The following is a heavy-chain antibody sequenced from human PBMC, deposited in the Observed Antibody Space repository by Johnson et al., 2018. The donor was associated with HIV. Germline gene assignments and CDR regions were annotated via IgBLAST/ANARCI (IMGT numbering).Heavy chain of an antibody. CDR1: GCTFSSYD. J-gene: IGHJ3*02. Sequence: QVQLVESGGGLVQPGGSLRLSCAASGCTFSSYDMHWVRQATGKGLEWVAVISYDGSNKYYADSVTGRFTISRDNSKNTLYLQMNSLRAEDTAVYYCARGFLTGTPSDAFDIWGQGTMVTVSS. CDR3: ARGFLTGTPSDAFDI. V-gene: IGHV3-30*03. CDR2: ISYDGSNK. D-gene: IGHD1-1*01.